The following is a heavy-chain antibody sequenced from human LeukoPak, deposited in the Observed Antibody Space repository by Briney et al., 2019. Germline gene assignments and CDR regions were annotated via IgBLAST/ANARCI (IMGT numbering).Heavy chain of an antibody. V-gene: IGHV3-23*01. CDR1: GFTFSSYA. D-gene: IGHD5-12*01. CDR2: IRGSGTST. Sequence: GGSLRFSCAASGFTFSSYAMSWVRQAPGKGLEWVSAIRGSGTSTYHADSVKGRFTISRDNSKNTLYLQMNSLRAEDTAVYYCAKVKGYSAYDPIDYWGQGTLVTVSS. CDR3: AKVKGYSAYDPIDY. J-gene: IGHJ4*02.